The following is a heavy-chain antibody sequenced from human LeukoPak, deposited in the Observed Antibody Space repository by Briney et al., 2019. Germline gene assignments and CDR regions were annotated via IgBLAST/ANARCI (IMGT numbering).Heavy chain of an antibody. J-gene: IGHJ5*02. Sequence: ASVKVSCKASGYTFTSYYMHWVRQAPGQGLEWMGIINPNGGSTSYAQKFQGRVTMTRDMSTSTVYMELSSLRSEDTAVYYCARAPKVGARGPWFDPWGQGTLVTVSS. V-gene: IGHV1-46*01. CDR1: GYTFTSYY. CDR2: INPNGGST. D-gene: IGHD1-26*01. CDR3: ARAPKVGARGPWFDP.